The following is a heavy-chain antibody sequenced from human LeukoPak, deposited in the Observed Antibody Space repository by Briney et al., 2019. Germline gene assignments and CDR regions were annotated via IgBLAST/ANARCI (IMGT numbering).Heavy chain of an antibody. CDR3: ARVLTGYYIVDY. CDR1: GFTFSSYD. J-gene: IGHJ4*02. Sequence: GGSLRLSCAASGFTFSSYDVNWVRQAPGKGLEWVSYISSRGSTIYYADSVKGRFTISRDNAKNSLYLKMNSLRAEDTAVYYCARVLTGYYIVDYWGQGTLVTVSS. CDR2: ISSRGSTI. D-gene: IGHD3-9*01. V-gene: IGHV3-48*03.